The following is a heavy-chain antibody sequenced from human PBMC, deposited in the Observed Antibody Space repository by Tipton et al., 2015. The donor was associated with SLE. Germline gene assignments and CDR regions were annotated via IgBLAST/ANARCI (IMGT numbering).Heavy chain of an antibody. V-gene: IGHV3-11*01. Sequence: SLRLSCLASGFTFSDYYMSWVRQAPGKGLEWLSDITSGGNSIYYADSVKDRFTISRDNAKNLLYLQMNSLTAEDTALYFCARGGFWLLYHRNLGALGPLVTASS. CDR1: GFTFSDYY. J-gene: IGHJ4*02. D-gene: IGHD3-3*01. CDR3: ARGGFWLLYHRNL. CDR2: ITSGGNSI.